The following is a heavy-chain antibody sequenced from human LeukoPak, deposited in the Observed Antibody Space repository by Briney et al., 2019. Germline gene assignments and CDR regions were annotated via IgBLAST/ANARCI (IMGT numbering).Heavy chain of an antibody. CDR2: ISGSGSST. CDR1: GFTFSSYA. CDR3: AKDRYCSGGSCYSGFDY. J-gene: IGHJ4*02. D-gene: IGHD2-15*01. Sequence: PGASLRLSCAASGFTFSSYAMSWVRQAPGKGLEWVSAISGSGSSTYYADSVKGRFTISRDNSKNTLYLQMNSLRAEDTAVYYCAKDRYCSGGSCYSGFDYWGQGTLVTVSS. V-gene: IGHV3-23*01.